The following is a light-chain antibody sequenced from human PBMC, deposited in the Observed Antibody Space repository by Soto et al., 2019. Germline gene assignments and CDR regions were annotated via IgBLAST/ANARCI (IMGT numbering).Light chain of an antibody. V-gene: IGKV3-20*01. CDR3: QQLRT. CDR2: GAS. J-gene: IGKJ1*01. CDR1: QSVSSSY. Sequence: IVFTHSPCTLSLSRLYIATLSCRASQSVSSSYLAWYQQKPGQAPRLLIYGASSRATGIPDRFSGSGSGTDFTLTISRLEPEDFAVYYCQQLRTFGQGTKVDNK.